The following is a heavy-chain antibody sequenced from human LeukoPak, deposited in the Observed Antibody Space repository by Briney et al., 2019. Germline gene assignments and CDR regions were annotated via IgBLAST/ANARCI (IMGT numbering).Heavy chain of an antibody. Sequence: SSVKVSCKASGGTFSSYAISWVRQAPGQGLEWMGGIIPIFGTANYAQKFQGRVTITTDESTSTAYMELSSLRSEDTAVYYCATYRDYYGSGSSSDYWGQGTLVTVSS. J-gene: IGHJ4*02. D-gene: IGHD3-10*01. CDR1: GGTFSSYA. CDR3: ATYRDYYGSGSSSDY. V-gene: IGHV1-69*05. CDR2: IIPIFGTA.